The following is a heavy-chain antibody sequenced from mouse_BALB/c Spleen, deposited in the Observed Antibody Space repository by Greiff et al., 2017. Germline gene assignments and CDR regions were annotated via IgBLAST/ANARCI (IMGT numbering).Heavy chain of an antibody. D-gene: IGHD4-1*02. CDR1: GYTFSSYW. CDR2: ILPGSGST. J-gene: IGHJ4*01. Sequence: VQLQQSGAELMKPGASVKISCKATGYTFSSYWIEWVKQRPGHGLEWIGEILPGSGSTNYNEKFKGKATFTADTSSNTAYMQLSSLTSEDSAVYYCARGPTGNYYAMDYWGQGTSVTVSS. V-gene: IGHV1-9*01. CDR3: ARGPTGNYYAMDY.